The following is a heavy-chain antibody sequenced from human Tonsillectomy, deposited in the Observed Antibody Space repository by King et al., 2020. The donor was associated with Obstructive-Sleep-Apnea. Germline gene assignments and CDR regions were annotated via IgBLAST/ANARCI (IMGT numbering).Heavy chain of an antibody. D-gene: IGHD3-9*01. V-gene: IGHV4-39*07. CDR3: APYDILTGYN. CDR2: IYYSGST. CDR1: GGSISSSSYY. J-gene: IGHJ4*02. Sequence: QLQESGPGLVKPSETLSLTCTVSGGSISSSSYYLGWIRQPPWKGLEWIGGIYYSGSTYYNPSLKSRVTISVDTSKNQFSLKLSSVTAADTAVYYCAPYDILTGYNWGQGTLVTVSS.